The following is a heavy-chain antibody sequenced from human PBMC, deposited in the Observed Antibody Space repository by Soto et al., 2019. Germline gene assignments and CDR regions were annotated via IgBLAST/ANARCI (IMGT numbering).Heavy chain of an antibody. CDR1: GGSISSYR. Sequence: PSETLSLTCTVSGGSISSYRWSWIRQPAGKGLEWIGRLNTYGNTHYNPSLKGRVTVSVDTSRNQFFLTLRSVTAADSAVYHCGRESGETWDYEASWGQGTPVTVSS. CDR3: GRESGETWDYEAS. CDR2: LNTYGNT. J-gene: IGHJ5*02. D-gene: IGHD1-7*01. V-gene: IGHV4-4*07.